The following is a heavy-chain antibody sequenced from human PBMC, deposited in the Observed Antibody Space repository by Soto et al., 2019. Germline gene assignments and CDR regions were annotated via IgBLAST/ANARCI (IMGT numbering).Heavy chain of an antibody. V-gene: IGHV3-30-3*01. CDR2: ISYDGSNK. CDR1: GFTFSSYA. J-gene: IGHJ4*02. Sequence: QVQLVESGGGVVQPGRSLRLSCAASGFTFSSYAVHWVRQAPGKGLEWVADISYDGSNKYYADSVKGRFTISRDNSKNTLYLQMNSLRAEDTAVYYCARDPSTYYDFWSGYSARNYFDYWGQGTLVTVSS. CDR3: ARDPSTYYDFWSGYSARNYFDY. D-gene: IGHD3-3*01.